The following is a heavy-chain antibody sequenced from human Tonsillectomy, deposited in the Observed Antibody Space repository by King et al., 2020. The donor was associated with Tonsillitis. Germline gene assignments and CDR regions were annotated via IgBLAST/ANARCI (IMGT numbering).Heavy chain of an antibody. V-gene: IGHV7-4-1*02. D-gene: IGHD3-10*01. CDR1: GYTFKNYA. Sequence: VQLVESGSELKKPGASVKVSCKASGYTFKNYAINWVRQAPGQGLEWMGWIDTNTGNPTYAQGFTGRFVFSLDTSVSTAYLQITSLKPDDTAMYYCASGVGGADFGELNSVRFDYWGQGTLVTVSS. CDR3: ASGVGGADFGELNSVRFDY. CDR2: IDTNTGNP. J-gene: IGHJ4*02.